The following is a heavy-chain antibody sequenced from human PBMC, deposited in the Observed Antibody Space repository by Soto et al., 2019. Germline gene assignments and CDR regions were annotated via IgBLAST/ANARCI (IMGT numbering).Heavy chain of an antibody. Sequence: PGGSLRLSCAASGFTFSSYAMSWVRQAPGKGLEWVSAISGSGGSTYYADSVKGRFTISRDNSKNTLYLQMNSLRAEDTAVYYCAKDPFVEADRAEYFQHWGQGTLVTVSS. CDR2: ISGSGGST. J-gene: IGHJ1*01. CDR3: AKDPFVEADRAEYFQH. D-gene: IGHD3-3*01. CDR1: GFTFSSYA. V-gene: IGHV3-23*01.